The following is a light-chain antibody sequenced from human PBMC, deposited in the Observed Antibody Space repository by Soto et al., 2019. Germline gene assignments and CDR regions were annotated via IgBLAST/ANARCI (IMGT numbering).Light chain of an antibody. CDR2: DAS. V-gene: IGKV3-11*01. CDR1: QSVSSY. Sequence: EIVLTQSPATLSLSPGERATLSCRASQSVSSYLAWYQQKPGQAPRLLIYDASNRAPGIPARFSGSGSGTDFTLTISSLEPEDFAVYYCHQRSTWPRTFGQGTKVEIK. CDR3: HQRSTWPRT. J-gene: IGKJ1*01.